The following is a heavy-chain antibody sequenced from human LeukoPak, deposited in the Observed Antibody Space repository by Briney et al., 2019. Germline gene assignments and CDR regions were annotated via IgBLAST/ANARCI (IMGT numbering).Heavy chain of an antibody. D-gene: IGHD3-9*01. CDR3: ALWYYDILTGYYNSVY. CDR2: IYYSGST. Sequence: SETLSLTCTVSGGSISSYYWGWIRQPPGKGLEWIGSIYYSGSTYYNPSLKSRVTISVDTSKNQFSLKLSSVTAADTAVYYCALWYYDILTGYYNSVYWGQGTLVTVSS. J-gene: IGHJ4*02. CDR1: GGSISSYY. V-gene: IGHV4-39*07.